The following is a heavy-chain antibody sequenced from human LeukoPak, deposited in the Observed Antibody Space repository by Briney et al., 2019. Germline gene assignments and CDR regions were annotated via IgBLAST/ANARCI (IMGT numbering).Heavy chain of an antibody. D-gene: IGHD4-17*01. Sequence: PGGSLRLSCAASGFTFTSYSMNWVRQAPGEGLEWVSYISSSGSTIYYADSVKGRFTISRDNAKNSLYLHMNSLRDEDTAVYYCARDKYGDYGADYWGQGTLVTVSS. V-gene: IGHV3-48*02. CDR2: ISSSGSTI. CDR1: GFTFTSYS. J-gene: IGHJ4*02. CDR3: ARDKYGDYGADY.